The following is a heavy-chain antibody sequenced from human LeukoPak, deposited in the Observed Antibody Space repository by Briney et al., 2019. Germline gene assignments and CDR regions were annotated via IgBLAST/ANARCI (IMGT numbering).Heavy chain of an antibody. CDR2: VYYTGST. Sequence: PSETLSLTCTVSGDFITAYYWSWIRQPPGKGLEWIGYVYYTGSTEYNPSLRSRVTISLEMSKHQFSLDLTSVTAADTTVYYCASNTGTVFDYWGQGALVTVSS. V-gene: IGHV4-59*01. CDR3: ASNTGTVFDY. J-gene: IGHJ4*02. CDR1: GDFITAYY. D-gene: IGHD7-27*01.